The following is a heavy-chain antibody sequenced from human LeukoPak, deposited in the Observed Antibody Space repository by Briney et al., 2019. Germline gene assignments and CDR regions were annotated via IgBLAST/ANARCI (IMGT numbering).Heavy chain of an antibody. CDR3: AGTMIVVPPHAFDI. Sequence: PSETLSLTCAVSGTSISLSNWWTWVRQPPGKGLEWIGYIYYSGSTNYNPSLKSRVTISVDTSKNQFSLKLSSVTAADTAVYYCAGTMIVVPPHAFDIWGQGTMVTVSS. J-gene: IGHJ3*02. CDR2: IYYSGST. CDR1: GTSISLSNW. V-gene: IGHV4-4*02. D-gene: IGHD3-22*01.